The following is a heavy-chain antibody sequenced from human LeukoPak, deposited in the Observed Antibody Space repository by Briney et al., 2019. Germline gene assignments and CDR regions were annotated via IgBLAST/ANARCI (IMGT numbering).Heavy chain of an antibody. D-gene: IGHD3-22*01. Sequence: GRSLRLSCAASGFTFSSYAMHWVRQAPGKGLEWVAVISYDGSNKYYADSVKGRFTISRDNSKNTLYLQMNSLRAEDMAVYYCARDGGSGYYYSFDYWGQGTLVTVSS. CDR1: GFTFSSYA. CDR2: ISYDGSNK. V-gene: IGHV3-30-3*01. J-gene: IGHJ4*02. CDR3: ARDGGSGYYYSFDY.